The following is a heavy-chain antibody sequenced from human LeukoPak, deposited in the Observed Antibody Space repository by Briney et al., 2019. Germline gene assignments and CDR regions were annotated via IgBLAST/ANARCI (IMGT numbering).Heavy chain of an antibody. J-gene: IGHJ4*02. CDR3: ARDRPNYYGSDGHYYRRDGDY. CDR1: GFTVSSNY. V-gene: IGHV3-66*02. Sequence: PGGSLRLSCAASGFTVSSNYMSWVRQAPGRGLEWVSLIYSGGSTYYADSVKGRFTISRDNSKDTLYLQMNSLRAEDTAVYYCARDRPNYYGSDGHYYRRDGDYWGRGTLVSVSS. CDR2: IYSGGST. D-gene: IGHD3-22*01.